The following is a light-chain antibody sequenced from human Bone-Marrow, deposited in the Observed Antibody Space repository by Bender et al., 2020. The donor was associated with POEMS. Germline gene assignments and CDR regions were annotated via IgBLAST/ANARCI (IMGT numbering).Light chain of an antibody. V-gene: IGLV2-23*01. Sequence: QSALTQPASVSGSPGQSITISCTGTTSDVGSYNLVSWYQQHPGKAPKLMIYEGRKRPSGVCNRFSGSESGNTASLTISGLQAEDEDDYYCCSYAGVWVFGGGTRLTVL. CDR3: CSYAGVWV. CDR1: TSDVGSYNL. J-gene: IGLJ3*02. CDR2: EGR.